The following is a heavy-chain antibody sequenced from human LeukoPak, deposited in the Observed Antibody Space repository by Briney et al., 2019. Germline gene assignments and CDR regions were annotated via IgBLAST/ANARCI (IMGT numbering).Heavy chain of an antibody. CDR3: ARGDAFSGDH. J-gene: IGHJ4*02. CDR1: GFTFGNFW. V-gene: IGHV3-7*04. Sequence: QTGGSLRLSCVASGFTFGNFWMSWVRHSPGSGLEWVANIHPEGDEKYHVESVMGRFTISRDNAESSLFLQMNGLRAEDTAVYYCARGDAFSGDHWGQGTLVTVSS. CDR2: IHPEGDEK.